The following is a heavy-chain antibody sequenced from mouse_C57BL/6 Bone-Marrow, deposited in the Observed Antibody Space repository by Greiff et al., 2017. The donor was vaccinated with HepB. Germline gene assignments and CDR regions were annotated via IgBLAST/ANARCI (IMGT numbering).Heavy chain of an antibody. D-gene: IGHD1-2*01. J-gene: IGHJ2*01. CDR3: ARAALLYYFDY. Sequence: EVMLVESEGGLVQPGSSMKLSCTASGFTFSDYYMAWVRQVPEKGLEWVANINYDGSSTYYLDSLKSRFIISRDNAKNILYLQMSSLKSEDTATYYCARAALLYYFDYWGQGTTLTVSS. CDR2: INYDGSST. V-gene: IGHV5-16*01. CDR1: GFTFSDYY.